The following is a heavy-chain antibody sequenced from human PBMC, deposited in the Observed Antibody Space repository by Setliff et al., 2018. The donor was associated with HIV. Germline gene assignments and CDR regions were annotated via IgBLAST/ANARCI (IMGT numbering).Heavy chain of an antibody. CDR1: GFTFSPYSM. CDR3: ARTLDYSDYVD. D-gene: IGHD4-17*01. J-gene: IGHJ4*02. Sequence: PGGSLRLSCAASGFTFSPYSMNWVRQPPGKGLEWIGEIYHSGSTNYNPSLKSRVSISVEKSKNQFSLKLSSVNAADTAVYYCARTLDYSDYVDWGQGTLVTVSS. CDR2: IYHSGST. V-gene: IGHV4-4*02.